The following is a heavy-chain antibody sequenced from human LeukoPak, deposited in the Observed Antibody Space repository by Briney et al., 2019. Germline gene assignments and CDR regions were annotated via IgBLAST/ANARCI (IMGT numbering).Heavy chain of an antibody. CDR1: GYTFTSYG. Sequence: GASVKVSCKASGYTFTSYGISWVRQAPGQGLEWMGWISAYNGNTNYAQKLQGRVTMTTDTSTSTAYMELRSLRSDDTAVYYCARVTGYCRGGSCYLTPLFDYWGQGTLVTVSS. J-gene: IGHJ4*02. D-gene: IGHD2-15*01. V-gene: IGHV1-18*01. CDR2: ISAYNGNT. CDR3: ARVTGYCRGGSCYLTPLFDY.